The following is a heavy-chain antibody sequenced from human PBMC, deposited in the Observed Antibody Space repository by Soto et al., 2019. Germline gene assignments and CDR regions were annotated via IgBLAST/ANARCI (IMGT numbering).Heavy chain of an antibody. CDR1: DGSMNSDSCY. CDR3: ARLGGYVSVGYYYLWDS. CDR2: INHSGST. J-gene: IGHJ4*02. V-gene: IGHV4-39*01. D-gene: IGHD3-22*01. Sequence: QVQLQESGPGLVKPSETLSLTCRVSDGSMNSDSCYWGWIRQPPGKGMEWIGVINHSGSTYHNLSLKGRVTMSVDASRNQFSLKLTSMTAADTAVYYCARLGGYVSVGYYYLWDSWGQGTLVTVSS.